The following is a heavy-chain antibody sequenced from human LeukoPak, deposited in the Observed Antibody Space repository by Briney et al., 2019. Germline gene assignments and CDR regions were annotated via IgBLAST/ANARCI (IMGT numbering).Heavy chain of an antibody. Sequence: SETLSLTCAVYGRSFSSYYWSWIRQPPGKGLEWIGEINHSGSTTYNPSLKSRVTISVDTSKNQYHLKLSSVTAVDTAVMYGASRARQVYDSSGHYYCFDYWGQGTLVTVSS. CDR2: INHSGST. D-gene: IGHD3-22*01. CDR1: GRSFSSYY. CDR3: ASRARQVYDSSGHYYCFDY. J-gene: IGHJ4*02. V-gene: IGHV4-34*01.